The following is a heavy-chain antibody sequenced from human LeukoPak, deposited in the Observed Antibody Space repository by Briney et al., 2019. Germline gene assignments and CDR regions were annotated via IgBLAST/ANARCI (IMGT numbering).Heavy chain of an antibody. D-gene: IGHD6-6*01. J-gene: IGHJ4*02. CDR3: ARGRKLRGYSSSSDDC. CDR2: IYTSGST. Sequence: SETLSLTCTVSGGSISSGSYYWSWIRQPAGKGLEWIGRIYTSGSTNYNPSLKSRLTMSVDTSKNQFSLKLTSVTAADTAVYYCARGRKLRGYSSSSDDCWGQGTLVTVSS. CDR1: GGSISSGSYY. V-gene: IGHV4-61*02.